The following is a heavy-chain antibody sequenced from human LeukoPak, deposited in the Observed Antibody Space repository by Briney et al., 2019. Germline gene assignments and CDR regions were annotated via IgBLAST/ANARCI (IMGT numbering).Heavy chain of an antibody. CDR3: TRDLDPLGYCSSTSCYRTDIFDY. D-gene: IGHD2-2*01. J-gene: IGHJ4*02. Sequence: SLRLSCTASGFTFGDYAMSWVRQAPGKGLEWVGFIRSKAYGGTTEYAASEKGRFTISRDDSKSIAYLQMNSLKTEDTAVYYGTRDLDPLGYCSSTSCYRTDIFDYWGQGTLVTVSS. V-gene: IGHV3-49*04. CDR1: GFTFGDYA. CDR2: IRSKAYGGTT.